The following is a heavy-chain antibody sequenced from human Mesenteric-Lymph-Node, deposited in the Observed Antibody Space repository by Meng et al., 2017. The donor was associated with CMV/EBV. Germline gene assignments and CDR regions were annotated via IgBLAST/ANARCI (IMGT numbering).Heavy chain of an antibody. CDR2: ISSDGSVT. V-gene: IGHV3-74*01. J-gene: IGHJ4*02. Sequence: GGSLRLSCAASGFTFSDYWMHRVRQAPGKGLVWVSRISSDGSVTTYADSVRGRFTISRDNAKNTLHLQMNTLRVEDTAVYYCARTPVACSSSSCYYSDYWGQGTLVTVSS. CDR3: ARTPVACSSSSCYYSDY. CDR1: GFTFSDYW. D-gene: IGHD2-2*01.